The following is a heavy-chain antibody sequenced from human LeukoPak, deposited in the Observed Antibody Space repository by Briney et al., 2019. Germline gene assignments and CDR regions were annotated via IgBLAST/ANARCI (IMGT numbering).Heavy chain of an antibody. CDR1: GGSISSYY. CDR3: ARGYSYGSYYFDY. V-gene: IGHV4-59*01. Sequence: SETLSLTCTVSGGSISSYYWSWIRQPPGKGLEWIGYIYYSGSTNYNPSLKSRVTISVDTSKNQFSLKLSSVTAADTAVYYCARGYSYGSYYFDYWGQGTLVTVSS. J-gene: IGHJ4*02. CDR2: IYYSGST. D-gene: IGHD5-18*01.